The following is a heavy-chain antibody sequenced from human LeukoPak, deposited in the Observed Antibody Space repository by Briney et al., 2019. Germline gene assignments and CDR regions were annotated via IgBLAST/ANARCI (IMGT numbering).Heavy chain of an antibody. Sequence: SETLSLTCAVHGGSFSGYYWSWIRQPPGKGLEWIGEINHSGSTNYNLSLKSRVTISVDTSKNQFSLKLSSVTAADTAVYYCARGPGVAVMDVWGKGTTVTVSS. CDR2: INHSGST. CDR1: GGSFSGYY. D-gene: IGHD2-21*01. CDR3: ARGPGVAVMDV. V-gene: IGHV4-34*01. J-gene: IGHJ6*04.